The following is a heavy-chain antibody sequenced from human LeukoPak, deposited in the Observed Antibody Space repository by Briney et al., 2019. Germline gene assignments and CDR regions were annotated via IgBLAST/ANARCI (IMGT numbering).Heavy chain of an antibody. CDR2: IYPGDSDT. D-gene: IGHD2-21*01. Sequence: GESLKISCKGSGYSFTSYWIGWVRQMPGKGLEWMGIIYPGDSDTRYSPSFQGQVTISRDSSKNTLFLQMNRLRPEDAAVYYCAKAPVTTCRGAYCYPFDYWGQGTLVTVSS. CDR1: GYSFTSYW. V-gene: IGHV5-51*01. CDR3: AKAPVTTCRGAYCYPFDY. J-gene: IGHJ4*02.